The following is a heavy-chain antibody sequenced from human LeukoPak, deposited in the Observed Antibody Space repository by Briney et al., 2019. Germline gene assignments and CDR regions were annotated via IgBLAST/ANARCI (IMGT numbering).Heavy chain of an antibody. CDR2: ISGSGGST. J-gene: IGHJ4*02. Sequence: GWSLRLGCAASGFSFSGYAMSWVRQAPGKGLEWVSAISGSGGSTYYADSVKGRFTISRDNSKNTLYLQMNSLRAEDTAVYYCAKVLAPSYYDSSGSFDYWGQGTLVTVSS. CDR3: AKVLAPSYYDSSGSFDY. CDR1: GFSFSGYA. D-gene: IGHD3-22*01. V-gene: IGHV3-23*01.